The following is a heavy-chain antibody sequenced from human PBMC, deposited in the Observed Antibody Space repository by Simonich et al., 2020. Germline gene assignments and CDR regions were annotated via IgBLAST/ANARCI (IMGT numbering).Heavy chain of an antibody. V-gene: IGHV3-21*01. CDR2: ISVSSIYI. CDR3: ARANERDY. D-gene: IGHD1-1*01. Sequence: EVQLVESGGGLVKPGGSLRLSCAASGFTFRSSSMNWVRQAPGKGLEWVESISVSSIYIYYADSVKGRFTSSRDNAKNSLYLQMNSLRAEDTAVYYCARANERDYWGQGTLVTVSS. CDR1: GFTFRSSS. J-gene: IGHJ4*02.